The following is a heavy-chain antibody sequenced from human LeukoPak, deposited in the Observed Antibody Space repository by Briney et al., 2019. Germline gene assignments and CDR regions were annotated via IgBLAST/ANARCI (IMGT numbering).Heavy chain of an antibody. J-gene: IGHJ6*02. CDR2: IIPIFGTA. V-gene: IGHV1-69*13. CDR1: GYTFTSYA. D-gene: IGHD3-3*01. Sequence: ASVKVSCKASGYTFTSYAISWVRQAPGQGLEWMGGIIPIFGTANYAQKFQGRVTITADESTSTAYMELSSLRSEDTAVYYCARDRTTIFGVLYYYYGMDVWGQGTTVTVSS. CDR3: ARDRTTIFGVLYYYYGMDV.